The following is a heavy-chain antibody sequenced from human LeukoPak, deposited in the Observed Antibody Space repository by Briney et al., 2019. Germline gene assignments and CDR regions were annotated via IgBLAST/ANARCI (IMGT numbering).Heavy chain of an antibody. D-gene: IGHD5-18*01. CDR1: GFTFSSYG. CDR2: ISYDGSNK. J-gene: IGHJ4*02. V-gene: IGHV3-30*18. CDR3: AKDPTGYSYEDY. Sequence: GGSLRLSCAASGFTFSSYGMHWVRQAPGKGLGWVAVISYDGSNKYYADSVKGRFTISRDNSKNTLYLQMNSLRAEDTAVHYCAKDPTGYSYEDYWGQGTLVTVSS.